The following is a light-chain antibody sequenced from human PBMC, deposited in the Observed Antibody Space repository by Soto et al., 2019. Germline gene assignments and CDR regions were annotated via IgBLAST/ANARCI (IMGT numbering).Light chain of an antibody. CDR2: GAS. Sequence: EIVLTQSPATLSLSPGERATLSCRASQSVSTYLAWYQQKPGQAPRLFIYGASSRATGIPDRFSGSGSGTDFTLTISRLEPEDFGVYYCQQYGSSGTFGQGTKVDIK. J-gene: IGKJ1*01. CDR1: QSVSTY. CDR3: QQYGSSGT. V-gene: IGKV3-20*01.